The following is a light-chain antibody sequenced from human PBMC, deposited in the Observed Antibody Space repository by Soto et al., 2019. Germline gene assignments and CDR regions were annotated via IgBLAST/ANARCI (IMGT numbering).Light chain of an antibody. Sequence: EIVLTQSPGTLSLSPGERATLSCRASQSVSSSYLAWYQQKPGQAPRLLMFGASSRATGIPDRFSGSGSGTDFTLTISRLEPADFAVYYCQHYGSSWTFGQGTKVEIK. CDR3: QHYGSSWT. J-gene: IGKJ1*01. CDR2: GAS. CDR1: QSVSSSY. V-gene: IGKV3-20*01.